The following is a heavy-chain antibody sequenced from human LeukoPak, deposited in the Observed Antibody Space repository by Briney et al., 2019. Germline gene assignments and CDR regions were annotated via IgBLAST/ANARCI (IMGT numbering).Heavy chain of an antibody. Sequence: GGSLRLSCAASGFTFSTYEMTWVRQSPGKGLEWVSYISSSGSTIYYADSVKGRFTISRDIARNSLYLQMNSLRAEDTAFYYCARDIEPDAFDIWGQGTMVTVSS. CDR2: ISSSGSTI. J-gene: IGHJ3*02. V-gene: IGHV3-48*03. CDR3: ARDIEPDAFDI. CDR1: GFTFSTYE. D-gene: IGHD1-14*01.